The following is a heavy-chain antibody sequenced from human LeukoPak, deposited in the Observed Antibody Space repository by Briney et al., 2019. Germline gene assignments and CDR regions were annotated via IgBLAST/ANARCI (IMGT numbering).Heavy chain of an antibody. CDR3: ARVPFPYCSGGSCYGGNWFDP. CDR2: INPNSGGT. Sequence: ASVKVSCKASGYTFTGYYMHWVRQAPGQGREWMGWINPNSGGTNYAQKFQCRVTMTRDPSISTAYMELRRLRSDDTAVYYCARVPFPYCSGGSCYGGNWFDPWGQGTLVTVSS. V-gene: IGHV1-2*02. D-gene: IGHD2-15*01. J-gene: IGHJ5*02. CDR1: GYTFTGYY.